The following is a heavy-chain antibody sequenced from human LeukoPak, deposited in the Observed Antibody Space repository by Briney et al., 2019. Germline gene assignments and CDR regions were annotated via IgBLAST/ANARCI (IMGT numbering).Heavy chain of an antibody. D-gene: IGHD6-13*01. Sequence: QTGGSLRLSCAASGFTFSTYWMSWVRQAPGKGLEWVANIKQDGSEKYYVDSEKGRFTISRDNAKNSLYLQMNSLRAEDTAMYYCARDSAGNDYWGQGTLVTVSS. CDR2: IKQDGSEK. CDR3: ARDSAGNDY. CDR1: GFTFSTYW. J-gene: IGHJ4*02. V-gene: IGHV3-7*01.